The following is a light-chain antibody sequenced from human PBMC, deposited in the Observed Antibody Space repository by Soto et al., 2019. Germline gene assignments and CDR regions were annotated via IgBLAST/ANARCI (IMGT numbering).Light chain of an antibody. CDR1: KLGDKY. CDR2: QDS. CDR3: QGWDSSTGVV. V-gene: IGLV3-1*01. J-gene: IGLJ2*01. Sequence: SYELTQPPSVSVSPGQTASITCSGDKLGDKYACWYQQKPGQSPVLVIYQDSKRPSGIPERFSGSNSGNTATLTISGTQAMDEADYYCQGWDSSTGVVFGGGTKVTVL.